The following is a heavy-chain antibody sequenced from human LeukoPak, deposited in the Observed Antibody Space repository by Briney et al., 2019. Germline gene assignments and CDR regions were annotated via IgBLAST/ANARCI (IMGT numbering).Heavy chain of an antibody. CDR3: ASLWPYQLSAFDI. D-gene: IGHD2-2*01. V-gene: IGHV4-34*01. CDR1: GGSFSGYY. J-gene: IGHJ3*02. Sequence: SETLSLTCAVYGGSFSGYYWSWVRQPPGKGLEWIGEINHSGSTNYNPSLKSRVTISVDTSKNQFSLKLSSVTAADTAVYYCASLWPYQLSAFDIWGQGTLVTVSS. CDR2: INHSGST.